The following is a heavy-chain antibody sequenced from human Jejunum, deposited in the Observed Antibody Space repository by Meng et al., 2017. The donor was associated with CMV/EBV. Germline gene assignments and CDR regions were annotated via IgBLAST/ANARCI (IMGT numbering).Heavy chain of an antibody. J-gene: IGHJ6*02. V-gene: IGHV3-23*01. Sequence: VSQATGKGQKWVSGISNSGGSTYYADSVKGRFPISRDNSKKTLHLQINSLRAEDTAVYFCAKVPSIPNSSGYYYAKFYYGMDVWGQGTTVTVSS. CDR2: ISNSGGST. D-gene: IGHD3-22*01. CDR3: AKVPSIPNSSGYYYAKFYYGMDV.